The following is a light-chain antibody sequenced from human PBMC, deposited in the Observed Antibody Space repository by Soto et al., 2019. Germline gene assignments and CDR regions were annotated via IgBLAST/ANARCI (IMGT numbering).Light chain of an antibody. Sequence: EIVLTQYPGTLSLSPGERSTLSFMSSQIVSSSYLAWYQQKPGQAPRLLIHGASTRATGIPDRFSGSGSGTDLTLTISRLEAEDFAVYYCQQYGGSPPVTFGGGTKVDIK. CDR2: GAS. V-gene: IGKV3-20*01. CDR1: QIVSSSY. CDR3: QQYGGSPPVT. J-gene: IGKJ4*01.